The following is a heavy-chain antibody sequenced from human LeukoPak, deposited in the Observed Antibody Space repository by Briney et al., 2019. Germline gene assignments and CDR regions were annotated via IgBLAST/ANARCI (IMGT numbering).Heavy chain of an antibody. J-gene: IGHJ4*02. D-gene: IGHD2-2*01. CDR2: IHCSGRT. CDR1: GGSISSDY. CDR3: ATLRGSSSAVFDY. V-gene: IGHV4-59*08. Sequence: SSETLSLTCTVSGGSISSDYWSWIRQPPGKGLEWIGYIHCSGRTNYNPSLKSRITISVDTSKTQFSLKLSSVTAADTAVYYCATLRGSSSAVFDYWGQGTLVTVSS.